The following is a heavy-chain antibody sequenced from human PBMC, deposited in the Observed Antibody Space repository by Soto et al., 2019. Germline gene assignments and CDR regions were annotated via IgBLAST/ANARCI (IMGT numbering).Heavy chain of an antibody. CDR2: IYYSGST. J-gene: IGHJ6*02. D-gene: IGHD5-18*01. CDR1: GGSISRCGYY. V-gene: IGHV4-31*03. Sequence: SETLSLTCTVSGGSISRCGYYWSWIRQHPGKGLEWIGYIYYSGSTYYNPSLKSRVTISVDTSKNQFSLKLSSVTAADTAVYYCARPGGYSYAYYYYGMDVWGQGTTVTVS. CDR3: ARPGGYSYAYYYYGMDV.